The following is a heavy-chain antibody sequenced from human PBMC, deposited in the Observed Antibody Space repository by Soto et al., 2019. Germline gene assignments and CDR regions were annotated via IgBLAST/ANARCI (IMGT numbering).Heavy chain of an antibody. J-gene: IGHJ5*02. D-gene: IGHD2-15*01. CDR3: AKALSNYYYCSAGSCYLNWFDP. CDR2: IIPIFGTA. V-gene: IGHV1-69*06. CDR1: GGTFSSYA. Sequence: ASVKVSCKASGGTFSSYAIGWARQAPGQGLEWMGGIIPIFGTANYAQKFQGRVTITADKSTSTAYMELSSLRSEDTAVYYCAKALSNYYYCSAGSCYLNWFDPWGQGTLVTVSS.